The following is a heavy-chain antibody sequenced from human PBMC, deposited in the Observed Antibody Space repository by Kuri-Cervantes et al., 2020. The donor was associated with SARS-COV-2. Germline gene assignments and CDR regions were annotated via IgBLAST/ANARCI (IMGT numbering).Heavy chain of an antibody. J-gene: IGHJ4*02. D-gene: IGHD6-19*01. V-gene: IGHV4-39*01. CDR3: ARTNKQWRGYFDY. Sequence: SETLSLTCTVSGGSISSSSYYWGWIRQPPGKGLEWIGSIYYSGSTYYNPSPKSRVTISVDTSKNQFSLKLSSVTAADTAVYYCARTNKQWRGYFDYWGQGTLVTVSS. CDR1: GGSISSSSYY. CDR2: IYYSGST.